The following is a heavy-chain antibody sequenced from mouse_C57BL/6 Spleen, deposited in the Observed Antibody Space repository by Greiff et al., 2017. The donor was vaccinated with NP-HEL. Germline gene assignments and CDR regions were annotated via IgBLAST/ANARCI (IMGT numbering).Heavy chain of an antibody. CDR2: IYLRNGST. V-gene: IGHV1-78*01. CDR3: ARDYGYDYYFDY. J-gene: IGHJ2*01. D-gene: IGHD2-2*01. CDR1: GYTFTDHT. Sequence: VQLQQSDAELVKPGASVKISCKVSGYTFTDHTIYWMKQRPEQGLEWIGYIYLRNGSTKYNEEFKGKATLTADKSSSTAYMQLASLTSEDSAVYYCARDYGYDYYFDYWGQCTTLTVSS.